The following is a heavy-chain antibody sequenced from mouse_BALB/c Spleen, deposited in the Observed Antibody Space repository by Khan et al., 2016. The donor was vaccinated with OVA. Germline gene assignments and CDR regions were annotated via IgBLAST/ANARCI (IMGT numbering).Heavy chain of an antibody. Sequence: EVELVESGGGLVQPGGSLKLSCATSGFTFSDYYMYWVRQTPEKRLEWVAYISNGGGSTYYPDTVKGRFTISRDNAKNTLYLQMSRLKAEDTAVYYWARGIYYYGFDYWGQGTTLTVSS. J-gene: IGHJ2*01. V-gene: IGHV5-12*02. CDR1: GFTFSDYY. CDR3: ARGIYYYGFDY. D-gene: IGHD1-1*01. CDR2: ISNGGGST.